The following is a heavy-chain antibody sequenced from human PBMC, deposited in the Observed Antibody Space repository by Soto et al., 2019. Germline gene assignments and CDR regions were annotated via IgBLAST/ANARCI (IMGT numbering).Heavy chain of an antibody. V-gene: IGHV4-59*01. CDR3: AIAQMATIYFDY. J-gene: IGHJ4*02. D-gene: IGHD5-12*01. CDR1: GGSISSYY. CDR2: IYYSGTI. Sequence: PSETLSLTCTVSGGSISSYYWTWIRQPPGKGLEWIGHIYYSGTIRYSPSLKNRVTISVDASKKQFSLKLSSVTAADTAVYYCAIAQMATIYFDYWGQGTLVTVSS.